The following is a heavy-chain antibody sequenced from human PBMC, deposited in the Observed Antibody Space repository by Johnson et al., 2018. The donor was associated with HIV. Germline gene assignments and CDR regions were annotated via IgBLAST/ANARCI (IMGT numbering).Heavy chain of an antibody. CDR3: TTIGIHGGSFDGDQSDAFDI. Sequence: QVQLVESGGGVVQPGGSLRLSCAASGFTFSRYGMHWVRQAPGKGLAWVAFIRYDGRNKYSADSVKCRFTISRDHSKNTLYLQMNRLNTEDTAVYYCTTIGIHGGSFDGDQSDAFDIWGQGTMVTVSS. CDR2: IRYDGRNK. D-gene: IGHD1-26*01. V-gene: IGHV3-30*02. CDR1: GFTFSRYG. J-gene: IGHJ3*02.